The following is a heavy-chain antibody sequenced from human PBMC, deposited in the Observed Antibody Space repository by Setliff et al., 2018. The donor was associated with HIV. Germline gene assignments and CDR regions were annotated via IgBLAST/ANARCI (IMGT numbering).Heavy chain of an antibody. CDR3: AREFGAGIRQIVAGEFYYMDV. V-gene: IGHV1-2*06. J-gene: IGHJ6*03. CDR2: INPNNGDT. D-gene: IGHD5-12*01. Sequence: ASVKVSCKASGYTFTGYYLHWVRQAPGQGLEWMGRINPNNGDTNYAQKFQGRVTMTRDTSISTAYMELSRLRSDDTAVYYCAREFGAGIRQIVAGEFYYMDVWGKGTTVTVSS. CDR1: GYTFTGYY.